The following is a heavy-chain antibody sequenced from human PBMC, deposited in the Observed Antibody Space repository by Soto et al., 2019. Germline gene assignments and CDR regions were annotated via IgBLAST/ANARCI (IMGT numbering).Heavy chain of an antibody. Sequence: QVQLQESGPGLVKPSGTLSLTCAVSGGSISSSNWWSWVRQPPGKGLEWIGEIYHSGSTNYNPSLKSRVTLSVDKSKNQFSLKLSSVTAADTAVYYCARAGYDFWSGPSSHPIWGQGTMVTVSS. D-gene: IGHD3-3*01. CDR1: GGSISSSNW. J-gene: IGHJ3*02. CDR3: ARAGYDFWSGPSSHPI. CDR2: IYHSGST. V-gene: IGHV4-4*02.